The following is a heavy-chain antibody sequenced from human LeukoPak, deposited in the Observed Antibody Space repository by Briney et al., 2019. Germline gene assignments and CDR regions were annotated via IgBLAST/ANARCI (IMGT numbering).Heavy chain of an antibody. CDR3: ARGGDYSNYYFDY. CDR2: IYSGGST. CDR1: GFTFSSYS. D-gene: IGHD4-11*01. Sequence: GGSLRLSCAASGFTFSSYSMNWVRQAPGKGLEWVSVIYSGGSTYYADSVKGRFTISRDNSKNTLYLQMNSLRAEDTAVYYCARGGDYSNYYFDYWGQGTLVTVSS. J-gene: IGHJ4*02. V-gene: IGHV3-53*01.